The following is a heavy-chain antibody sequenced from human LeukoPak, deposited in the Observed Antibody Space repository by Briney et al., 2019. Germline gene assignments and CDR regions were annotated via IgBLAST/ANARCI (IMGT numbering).Heavy chain of an antibody. Sequence: GASVKVSWKASGGTFSSYAISWVRQAPGQGLEWMGGIIPIFGTADYAQKFQGRVTITADESTSTAYMELSSLRSEDTAVYYCARLYSSSWYNWFDPWGQGTLVTVSS. J-gene: IGHJ5*02. CDR2: IIPIFGTA. D-gene: IGHD6-13*01. CDR1: GGTFSSYA. CDR3: ARLYSSSWYNWFDP. V-gene: IGHV1-69*13.